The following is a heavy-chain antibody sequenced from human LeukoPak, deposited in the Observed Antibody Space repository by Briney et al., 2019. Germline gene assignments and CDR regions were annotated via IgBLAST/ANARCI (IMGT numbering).Heavy chain of an antibody. V-gene: IGHV4-39*07. CDR3: ARLLGQTWSLRNWFDP. CDR1: GGSISSGGYS. Sequence: NPSETLSLTCAVSGGSISSGGYSWSWIRQPPGKGLEWIGSIYYSGSTYYNPSLKSRVTISVDTSKNQFSLKLSSVTAADTAVYYCARLLGQTWSLRNWFDPWGQGTLVTVSS. J-gene: IGHJ5*02. CDR2: IYYSGST. D-gene: IGHD3-10*01.